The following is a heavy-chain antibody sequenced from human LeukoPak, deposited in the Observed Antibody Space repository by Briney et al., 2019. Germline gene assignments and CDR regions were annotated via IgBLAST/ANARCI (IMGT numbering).Heavy chain of an antibody. CDR3: ARALNRYWYFDL. J-gene: IGHJ2*01. D-gene: IGHD1-14*01. CDR1: GYTFTSYY. Sequence: ASVKVSCKASGYTFTSYYMHWVRQAPGQGLGWMGIINPSGGSTSYAQKFQGGVTMTRDTSTSTVYMELSSLKSEDTAVYYCARALNRYWYFDLWGRGTLVTVSS. V-gene: IGHV1-46*01. CDR2: INPSGGST.